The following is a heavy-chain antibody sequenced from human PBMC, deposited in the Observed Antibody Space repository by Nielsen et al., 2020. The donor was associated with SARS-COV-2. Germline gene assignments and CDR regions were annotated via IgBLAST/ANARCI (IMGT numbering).Heavy chain of an antibody. Sequence: GGSLRLSCAASGFTFDDYTMHWVRQAPGKGLEWVSLISWDGGSTYYADSVKGRFTISRDNSKNSLYLRMNSLRAEDTAVYHCVRDEVEMATTPGFDSWGQGTLVTVSS. D-gene: IGHD5-24*01. CDR1: GFTFDDYT. V-gene: IGHV3-43*01. J-gene: IGHJ4*02. CDR3: VRDEVEMATTPGFDS. CDR2: ISWDGGST.